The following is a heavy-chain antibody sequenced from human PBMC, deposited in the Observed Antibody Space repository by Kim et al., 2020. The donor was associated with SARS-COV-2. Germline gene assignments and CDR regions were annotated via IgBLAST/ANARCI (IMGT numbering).Heavy chain of an antibody. J-gene: IGHJ6*02. Sequence: ASVKVSCKASGYTFTSSDINWVRQATGQGLEWMGWMNPNSGNTGYAQKFQGRVTMTRNTSISTAYMELSSLRSEDTAVYYCARVLNLYYYYGMDVWSQGTTVTVSS. D-gene: IGHD2-8*01. CDR3: ARVLNLYYYYGMDV. V-gene: IGHV1-8*01. CDR2: MNPNSGNT. CDR1: GYTFTSSD.